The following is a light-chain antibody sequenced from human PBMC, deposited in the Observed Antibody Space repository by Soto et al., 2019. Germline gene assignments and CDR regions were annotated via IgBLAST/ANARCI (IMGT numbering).Light chain of an antibody. Sequence: EIVLTQSPGTLSLSPGERATLSCRASQSISSNFLAWYQQKRGQAPRLPIHGASNRATGIPDRFSGSVSGTDCTLTISSLETEDSAVYYGQQRHMWPITFGQGTRLEI. CDR3: QQRHMWPIT. CDR1: QSISSNF. CDR2: GAS. V-gene: IGKV3D-20*02. J-gene: IGKJ5*01.